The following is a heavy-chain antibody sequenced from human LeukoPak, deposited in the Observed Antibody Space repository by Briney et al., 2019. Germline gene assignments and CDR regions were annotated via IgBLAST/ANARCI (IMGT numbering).Heavy chain of an antibody. V-gene: IGHV3-48*01. CDR1: GFSLSTYS. J-gene: IGHJ4*02. CDR3: ARGGSGWFGRTDY. CDR2: ISSSSSST. Sequence: GGSLRLSCEASGFSLSTYSMNWVRQAPGKGLEWVSYISSSSSSTYYADSVKGRFTISRDNAKNSLFLQMNNLRADDTALYYCARGGSGWFGRTDYWGQGTLVTVSS. D-gene: IGHD6-19*01.